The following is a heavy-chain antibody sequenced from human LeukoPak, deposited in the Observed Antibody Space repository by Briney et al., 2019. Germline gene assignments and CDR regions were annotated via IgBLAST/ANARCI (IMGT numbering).Heavy chain of an antibody. CDR3: ASTERCSTTCPLDY. Sequence: SETLSLTCAVYGGSFRGYYWSWIRQPPGKGLEWIGEINHSGSTNYNPSLKSRVTISLDTSMKKFSLKLNSVAAADTAVYYCASTERCSTTCPLDYWGQGTLVTVSS. V-gene: IGHV4-34*01. CDR1: GGSFRGYY. J-gene: IGHJ4*02. D-gene: IGHD2-2*01. CDR2: INHSGST.